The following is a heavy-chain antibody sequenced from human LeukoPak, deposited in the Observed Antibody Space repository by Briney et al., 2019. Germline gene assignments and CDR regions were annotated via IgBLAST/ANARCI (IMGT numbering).Heavy chain of an antibody. CDR2: LRGGETTV. CDR3: ARDSDMYFDL. J-gene: IGHJ2*01. V-gene: IGHV3-11*01. CDR1: RFTFSDYS. Sequence: GSLRLSSGASRFTFSDYSMSSICQTPGKGLEWISYLRGGETTVHYAASVQGRFTVARDNAENSLYRQMNSLRAEDTAVYYCARDSDMYFDLWGRGTLVTVSS. D-gene: IGHD3-10*01.